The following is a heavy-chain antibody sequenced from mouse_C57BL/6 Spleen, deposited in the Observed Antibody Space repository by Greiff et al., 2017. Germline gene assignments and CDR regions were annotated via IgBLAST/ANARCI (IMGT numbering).Heavy chain of an antibody. CDR2: ISSGGSYT. CDR3: ARQRENSAFDY. Sequence: EVKLMESGGDLVKPGGSLKLSCAASGFTFSSYGMSWVRQTPDKRLEWVATISSGGSYTYYPDSVKGRFTISRDNAKNTLYLQMSSLKSEDTAMYYCARQRENSAFDYWGQGTTLTVSS. CDR1: GFTFSSYG. J-gene: IGHJ2*01. V-gene: IGHV5-6*01.